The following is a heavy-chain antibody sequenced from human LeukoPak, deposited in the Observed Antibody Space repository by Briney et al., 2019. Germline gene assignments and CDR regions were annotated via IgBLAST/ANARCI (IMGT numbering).Heavy chain of an antibody. CDR1: GFTFSSYA. CDR3: AKDRTVTTPLKWFDP. V-gene: IGHV3-23*01. CDR2: IIGSGGST. J-gene: IGHJ5*02. Sequence: PGGSLRLSCAASGFTFSSYAMSWVRQAPGKRLEWVLAIIGSGGSTYYADSVKGRVTISRDNSKNTLYLHMSTLRAADTAVYILAKDRTVTTPLKWFDPWGQGTLVTVSS. D-gene: IGHD4-17*01.